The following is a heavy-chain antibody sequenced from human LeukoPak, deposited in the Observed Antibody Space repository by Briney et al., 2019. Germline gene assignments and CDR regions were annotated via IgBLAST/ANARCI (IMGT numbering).Heavy chain of an antibody. V-gene: IGHV1-2*04. Sequence: ASMKVSCKASVYTFTDYYMHWVRQAPGQGLEWMGWINPNSGDTKYGQKFQGWVTMTSDTSISTAYMELSRLTSDDTAVYYCASDRSYDKGPLDYWGQGTLVTVSS. J-gene: IGHJ4*02. D-gene: IGHD3-22*01. CDR2: INPNSGDT. CDR3: ASDRSYDKGPLDY. CDR1: VYTFTDYY.